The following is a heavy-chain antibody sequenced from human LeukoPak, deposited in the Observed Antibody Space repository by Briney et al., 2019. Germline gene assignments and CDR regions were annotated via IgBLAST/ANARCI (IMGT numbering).Heavy chain of an antibody. J-gene: IGHJ5*02. CDR1: GYTFTGYY. V-gene: IGHV1-2*02. CDR2: INPNSGGT. CDR3: ARGDSGRDWFDP. D-gene: IGHD1-26*01. Sequence: ASVKVSCKASGYTFTGYYMHWVRQAPGQGLEWMGWINPNSGGTNYAQKFQGRVTMTRDTSISTAYMELSRLKSDDTAVYYCARGDSGRDWFDPWGQGTLVIVSS.